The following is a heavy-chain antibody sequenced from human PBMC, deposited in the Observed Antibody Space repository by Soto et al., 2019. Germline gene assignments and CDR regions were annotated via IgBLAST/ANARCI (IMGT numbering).Heavy chain of an antibody. J-gene: IGHJ4*02. V-gene: IGHV3-74*01. CDR3: ATAEVDY. CDR1: GYTFRNHL. CDR2: MNSDGSII. Sequence: SLRLSCAFAGYTFRNHLMHWVRQAPGKGLEWVSRMNSDGSIINYKDSVKGRFTVSRDNAKNTLYLQMNSLRVEDTAVYYCATAEVDYWGPGTLVTVSS.